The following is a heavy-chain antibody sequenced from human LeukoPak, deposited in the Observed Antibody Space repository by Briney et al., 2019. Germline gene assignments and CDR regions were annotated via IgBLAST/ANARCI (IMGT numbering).Heavy chain of an antibody. V-gene: IGHV1-46*01. CDR2: INPSGGST. D-gene: IGHD3-10*01. CDR3: ARDPVRFGETKLYYYGMDV. J-gene: IGHJ6*02. CDR1: GYTSTSYY. Sequence: ASVKVSCKASGYTSTSYYMHWVRQAPGQGLEWMGIINPSGGSTSYAQKFQGRVTMTRDTSTSTVYMELSSLRSEDTAVYYCARDPVRFGETKLYYYGMDVWGQGTTVTVSS.